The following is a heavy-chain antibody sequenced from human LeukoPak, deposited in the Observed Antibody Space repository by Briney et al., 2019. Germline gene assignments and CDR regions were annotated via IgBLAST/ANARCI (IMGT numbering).Heavy chain of an antibody. V-gene: IGHV3-30*18. J-gene: IGHJ4*02. CDR1: GFTFSSYG. D-gene: IGHD6-13*01. CDR3: AKGGSSSSWYRPPTLYYFDY. CDR2: ISYDGSNK. Sequence: SGGSLRLSCAASGFTFSSYGMHWVRQAPGKGLEWVAVISYDGSNKYYADSVKGRFTISRDNSKNTLYLQMNSLRAEDTAVYYCAKGGSSSSWYRPPTLYYFDYWGQGTLVTVSS.